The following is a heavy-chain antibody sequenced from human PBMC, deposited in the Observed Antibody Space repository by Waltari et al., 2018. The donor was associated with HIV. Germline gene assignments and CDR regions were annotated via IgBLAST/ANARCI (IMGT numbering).Heavy chain of an antibody. CDR1: GFIFDYYA. V-gene: IGHV3-9*01. D-gene: IGHD3-3*02. CDR2: LSWNGGTM. J-gene: IGHJ3*02. Sequence: DVQLVVSGGDLVQPGRSLRLSCAGSGFIFDYYAMPWVRQAPGRGLEWVAGLSWNGGTMDYADSLKGRFTVSRENANNSLYLQMNNLRPDDTALYFCARLSTILHTFDKWGRGTMVTVSS. CDR3: ARLSTILHTFDK.